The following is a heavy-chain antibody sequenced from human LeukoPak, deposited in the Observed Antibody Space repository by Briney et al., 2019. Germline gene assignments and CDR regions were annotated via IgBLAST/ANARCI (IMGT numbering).Heavy chain of an antibody. D-gene: IGHD6-19*01. J-gene: IGHJ6*03. Sequence: PSETLSLTCTVSGGSISSYYWSWIRQPPGKGLEWIGSIYHSGSTYYNPSLKSRVTISVDTSENQFSLKLSSVTAADTAVYYCARGGSGWYHYYYMDVWGKGTTVTVSS. CDR1: GGSISSYY. CDR3: ARGGSGWYHYYYMDV. CDR2: IYHSGST. V-gene: IGHV4-38-2*02.